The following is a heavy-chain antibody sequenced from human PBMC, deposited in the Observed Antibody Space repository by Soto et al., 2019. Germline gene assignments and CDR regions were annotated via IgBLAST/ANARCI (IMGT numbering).Heavy chain of an antibody. Sequence: ASVQVSCKASGYTFTRYDINWVRQATGQGLAWMGWMNPNGGNTGYAQKFQGRVTMTRNTSISTAYMELNSLRSEDTVVYDCARGDSYGDRYDYYYGMDVWGQGTTVTVSS. CDR1: GYTFTRYD. CDR3: ARGDSYGDRYDYYYGMDV. D-gene: IGHD5-18*01. CDR2: MNPNGGNT. J-gene: IGHJ6*02. V-gene: IGHV1-8*01.